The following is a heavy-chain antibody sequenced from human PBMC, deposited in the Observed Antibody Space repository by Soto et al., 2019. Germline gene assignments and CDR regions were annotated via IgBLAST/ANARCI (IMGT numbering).Heavy chain of an antibody. CDR1: GYTFTSYA. D-gene: IGHD6-13*01. CDR2: INAGNGNT. V-gene: IGHV1-3*01. J-gene: IGHJ4*02. Sequence: ASVKVSCKASGYTFTSYAMHWVRQAPGQRLEWMGWINAGNGNTKYSQKFQGRVTITRDTSASTAYMVLSSLRSEDTAVYYCASGDSSSWFQDYWGQRTLVTVSS. CDR3: ASGDSSSWFQDY.